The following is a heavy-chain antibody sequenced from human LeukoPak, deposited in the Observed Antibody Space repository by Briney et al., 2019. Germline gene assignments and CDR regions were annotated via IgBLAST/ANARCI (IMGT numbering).Heavy chain of an antibody. V-gene: IGHV1-18*01. D-gene: IGHD3-16*01. CDR3: ARDNDSRDPPHFDY. CDR2: ISAYNGNT. CDR1: GYTFTSYG. J-gene: IGHJ4*02. Sequence: ASVKVSCKASGYTFTSYGISWVRQAPGQGLEWMGWISAYNGNTNYAQKLQGRVTMTTDTSTGTAYMELRSLRSEDTAVYYCARDNDSRDPPHFDYWGQGTLVTVSS.